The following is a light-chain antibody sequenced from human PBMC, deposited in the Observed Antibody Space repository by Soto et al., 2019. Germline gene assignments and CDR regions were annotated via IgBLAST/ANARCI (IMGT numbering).Light chain of an antibody. Sequence: DIQMTQSPSTLSASVGDTVTLTCRASESIDNWLAWYQQKPGKAPKLLIFAASTLIRGVPSRFSGRGSGTEFTLTISSLQVDDYATFYCQQYHTDWTFGQGTKVEIK. V-gene: IGKV1-5*01. J-gene: IGKJ1*01. CDR1: ESIDNW. CDR2: AAS. CDR3: QQYHTDWT.